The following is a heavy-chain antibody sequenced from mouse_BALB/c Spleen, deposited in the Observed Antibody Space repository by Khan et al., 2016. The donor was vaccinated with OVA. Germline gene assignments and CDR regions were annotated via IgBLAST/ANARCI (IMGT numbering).Heavy chain of an antibody. CDR1: GFTFSNYA. Sequence: EVKLVESGGGLVKPGGSLKLSCAASGFTFSNYAMSWVHQSPEKRLEWVASISSGDSTYYPDSVKGRFTISRDNARNILYLQMSSLRSEDTAMYYCARDYWFAYWGQGTLVTVSA. V-gene: IGHV5-6-5*01. CDR3: ARDYWFAY. CDR2: ISSGDST. J-gene: IGHJ3*01.